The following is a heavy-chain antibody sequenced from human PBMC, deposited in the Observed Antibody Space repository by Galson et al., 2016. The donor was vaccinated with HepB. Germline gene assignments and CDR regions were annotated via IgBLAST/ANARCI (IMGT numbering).Heavy chain of an antibody. CDR3: ARAPPLEFNAGFGKVQAAGTPDF. CDR2: IWNDGSNK. D-gene: IGHD6-13*01. CDR1: GFTFRTYG. V-gene: IGHV3-33*01. Sequence: SLRLSCAASGFTFRTYGMHWVRQAPGKGLEWVAVIWNDGSNKYYADSVKGRFTISRDNSNNRLSLQMSNLRAEDTAVYYCARAPPLEFNAGFGKVQAAGTPDFWGQGALVAVSS. J-gene: IGHJ4*02.